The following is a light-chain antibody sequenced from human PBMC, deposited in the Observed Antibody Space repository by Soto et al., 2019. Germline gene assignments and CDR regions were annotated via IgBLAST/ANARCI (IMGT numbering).Light chain of an antibody. V-gene: IGKV3-15*01. CDR3: QQCGSSPLT. Sequence: IMMTQSPATLPVSPAEAATLSCRASQSVSSGLSWYQQKPGQAPTLLIYGASTRGAGIPARFSGSGSGTEFTLTISSLEPEDFAAYYCQQCGSSPLTFGQGTRLEIK. CDR1: QSVSSG. CDR2: GAS. J-gene: IGKJ5*01.